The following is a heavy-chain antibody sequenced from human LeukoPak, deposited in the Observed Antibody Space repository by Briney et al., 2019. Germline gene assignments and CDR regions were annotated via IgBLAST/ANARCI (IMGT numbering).Heavy chain of an antibody. J-gene: IGHJ4*02. Sequence: SETLSLTCTVSGGSNSGYFWSWIRQPAGKGLEWIGRIHDNGDSNQNPSLKSRINMALDTSRNQVSLKLTSVTAADTAVYYCARPGQSSWWVYFNYWGQGTLVTVSS. D-gene: IGHD2-15*01. CDR1: GGSNSGYF. V-gene: IGHV4-4*07. CDR2: IHDNGDS. CDR3: ARPGQSSWWVYFNY.